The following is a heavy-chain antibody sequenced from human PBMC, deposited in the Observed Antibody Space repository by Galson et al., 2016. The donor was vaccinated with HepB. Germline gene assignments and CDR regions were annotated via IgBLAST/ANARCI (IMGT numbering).Heavy chain of an antibody. Sequence: SLRLSCAASGFTFSSFWMHWVRQAPGKGLVWVSSINLDGSSTSYADSVKGRFTISRDNAKKTLYLQMNSLRAEDTAVYYCARDSDTIFGVVIYYYWGQGTLVTVSS. CDR1: GFTFSSFW. D-gene: IGHD3-3*01. V-gene: IGHV3-74*01. J-gene: IGHJ4*02. CDR2: INLDGSST. CDR3: ARDSDTIFGVVIYYY.